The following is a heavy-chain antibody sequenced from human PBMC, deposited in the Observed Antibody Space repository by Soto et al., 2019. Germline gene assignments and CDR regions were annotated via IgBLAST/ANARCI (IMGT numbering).Heavy chain of an antibody. V-gene: IGHV4-59*08. CDR3: ARRYGSCFDY. J-gene: IGHJ4*02. CDR2: IYYRGST. Sequence: QVQLQESGPGLVKPSETLSLTCTVSGGSISSYYWSWIRQPPGKGLEWIGYIYYRGSTNYNPSLKRRVTLSVDTSQNQFPLRMSSVAAADAAVYCCARRYGSCFDYWGQGTLVTVSS. D-gene: IGHD5-18*01. CDR1: GGSISSYY.